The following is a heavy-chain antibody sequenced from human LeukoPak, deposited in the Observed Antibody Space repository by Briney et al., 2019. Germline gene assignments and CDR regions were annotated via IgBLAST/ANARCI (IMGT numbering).Heavy chain of an antibody. Sequence: ASVKVSFKASGYTFNSYYIHWVRQAPGQGLEWMEIINPSGGSTTYAQKFQGRVTMTRDTSTSTVYMELSSLISEDTAVYYCARGLGSYWFDPWGQGTLVTVS. CDR3: ARGLGSYWFDP. V-gene: IGHV1-46*02. D-gene: IGHD4-23*01. CDR2: INPSGGST. CDR1: GYTFNSYY. J-gene: IGHJ5*02.